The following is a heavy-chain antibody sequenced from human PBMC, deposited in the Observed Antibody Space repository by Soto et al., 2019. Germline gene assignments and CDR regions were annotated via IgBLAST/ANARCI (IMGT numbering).Heavy chain of an antibody. V-gene: IGHV3-30*18. CDR1: GFTFSSYG. Sequence: QVQLVESGGGVVQPGRSLRLSCAASGFTFSSYGMHWVRQAPGKGLEWVAVISYDGSNKYYADSVKGRFTISRDNSKNTLYLQMNSLRAEDTAVYYCAKDRGKVGLEWLFSTDFDYWGQGTLVTVSS. CDR3: AKDRGKVGLEWLFSTDFDY. J-gene: IGHJ4*02. CDR2: ISYDGSNK. D-gene: IGHD3-3*01.